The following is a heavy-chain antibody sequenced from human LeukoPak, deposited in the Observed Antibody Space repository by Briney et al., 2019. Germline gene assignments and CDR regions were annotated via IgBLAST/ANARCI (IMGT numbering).Heavy chain of an antibody. Sequence: GGSLRLSCAASGFTFSSHTMKWVRQAPGKGLEWVSSISSSSSYIYYADSVKGRFTISRDNAKNSLYLQMNSLRAEDTAVYYCARDRDGSGSYGPFDYWGQGTLVTVSS. CDR2: ISSSSSYI. CDR1: GFTFSSHT. CDR3: ARDRDGSGSYGPFDY. D-gene: IGHD3-10*01. J-gene: IGHJ4*02. V-gene: IGHV3-21*01.